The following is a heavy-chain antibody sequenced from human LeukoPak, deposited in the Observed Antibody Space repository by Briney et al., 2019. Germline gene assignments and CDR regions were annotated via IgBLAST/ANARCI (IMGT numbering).Heavy chain of an antibody. J-gene: IGHJ6*02. CDR2: IWYDGSNK. CDR3: ARDRHSSYYYGMDV. V-gene: IGHV3-33*01. CDR1: GFTFSSYG. Sequence: GGSLRLSCAASGFTFSSYGMHWVRQAPGKGLEWVAVIWYDGSNKYYADSVKGRFTISRDNSKNTLYLQMNSLRAEDTAVYYCARDRHSSYYYGMDVWGQGTTVTVSS.